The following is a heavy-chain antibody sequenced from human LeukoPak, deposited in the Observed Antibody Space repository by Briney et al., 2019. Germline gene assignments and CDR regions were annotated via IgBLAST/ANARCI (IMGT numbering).Heavy chain of an antibody. D-gene: IGHD5-18*01. J-gene: IGHJ4*02. CDR3: ARESGYSYAPSFDD. V-gene: IGHV3-66*01. Sequence: PGGALRLSCAASGFTVSSNYMSWVRQAPGEGLEWVSLIYSGGSTDYTDSVKGRFTIPRDNSNNTLYLQMNSLRAEDTAVYYCARESGYSYAPSFDDWGQGTLVTVSS. CDR2: IYSGGST. CDR1: GFTVSSNY.